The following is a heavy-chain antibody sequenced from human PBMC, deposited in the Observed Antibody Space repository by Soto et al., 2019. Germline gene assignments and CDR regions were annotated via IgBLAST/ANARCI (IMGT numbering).Heavy chain of an antibody. CDR2: IKPDGSEK. D-gene: IGHD4-17*01. CDR3: ARLWTTGTCDF. V-gene: IGHV3-7*04. Sequence: EVQLVESGGGLVQPGGSLRLSCAASGFTFSRSWMSWVRQAPGKGLEWVANIKPDGSEKNYVDTVKGRVTISRDNAKNSRYLQMNSLRAEDTAGYYCARLWTTGTCDFWGQGSLVIVSS. J-gene: IGHJ4*02. CDR1: GFTFSRSW.